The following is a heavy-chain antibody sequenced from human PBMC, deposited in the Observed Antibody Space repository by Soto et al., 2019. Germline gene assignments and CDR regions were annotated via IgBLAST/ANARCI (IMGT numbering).Heavy chain of an antibody. CDR2: ISTSGDTI. Sequence: GGSLRLSCAASGFTFSSYEMNWVRQAPGKGLEWVSFISTSGDTIYYADSVKGRFTISRDKAKNSVYLQMTSLRAEDTAVYYCARDRKDYYETNQTYHYYGMDVWGQGTTVTVSS. J-gene: IGHJ6*02. CDR3: ARDRKDYYETNQTYHYYGMDV. CDR1: GFTFSSYE. D-gene: IGHD3-16*01. V-gene: IGHV3-48*03.